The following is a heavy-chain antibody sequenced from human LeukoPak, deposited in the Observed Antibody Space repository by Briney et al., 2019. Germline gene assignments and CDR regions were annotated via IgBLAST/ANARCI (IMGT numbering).Heavy chain of an antibody. J-gene: IGHJ5*02. V-gene: IGHV3-74*01. CDR1: GFTLRSYW. D-gene: IGHD4-17*01. Sequence: VGSLRLSRAASGFTLRSYWMHWVRHAPGKGLVWVSRINSDASSTSYADSVKGRFTISRDKATNTLSLQMNSLRAEDTAVYYCASAQTTARYNWFDPWGQGTLVTVSS. CDR2: INSDASST. CDR3: ASAQTTARYNWFDP.